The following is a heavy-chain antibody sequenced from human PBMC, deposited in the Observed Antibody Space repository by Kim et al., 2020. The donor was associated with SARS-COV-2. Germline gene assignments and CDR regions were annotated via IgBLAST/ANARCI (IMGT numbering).Heavy chain of an antibody. J-gene: IGHJ5*02. CDR3: ARASRYCTNGVCSLGWFDP. CDR2: IYYSGST. CDR1: GGSISSYY. D-gene: IGHD2-8*01. Sequence: SETLSLTCTVSGGSISSYYWSWIRQPPGKGLEWIGYIYYSGSTNYNPSLKSRVTISVDTSKNQFSLKLSSVTAADTAVYYCARASRYCTNGVCSLGWFDPWGQGTLVTVSS. V-gene: IGHV4-59*01.